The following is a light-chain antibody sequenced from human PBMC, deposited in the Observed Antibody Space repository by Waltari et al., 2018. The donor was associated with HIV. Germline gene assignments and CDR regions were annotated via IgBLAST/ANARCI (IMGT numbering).Light chain of an antibody. CDR1: GSNIGGDY. CDR2: RDR. CDR3: AAWDDSLSGWM. Sequence: QSVLTQPPSASGTPGQRVIISCSGSGSNIGGDYVYWYQHLPGTTPKPLIYRDRQRPSGVPDRFSGSKSGTSASLAISELRSDDEADYYCAAWDDSLSGWMFGGGTKLTVL. V-gene: IGLV1-47*01. J-gene: IGLJ3*02.